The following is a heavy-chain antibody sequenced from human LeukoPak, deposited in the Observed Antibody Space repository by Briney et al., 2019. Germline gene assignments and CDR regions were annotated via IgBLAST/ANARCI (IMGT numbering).Heavy chain of an antibody. J-gene: IGHJ4*02. CDR2: IYYSGST. D-gene: IGHD6-13*01. V-gene: IGHV4-59*01. CDR1: GGSISSYY. Sequence: SETLSLTYTVSGGSISSYYWSWIRQPPGKGLEWIGYIYYSGSTNYNPSLKSRVTISVDTSKNQFSLKLSSVTAADTAVYYCASTVIAAAGTWNFDYWGQGTLVTVSS. CDR3: ASTVIAAAGTWNFDY.